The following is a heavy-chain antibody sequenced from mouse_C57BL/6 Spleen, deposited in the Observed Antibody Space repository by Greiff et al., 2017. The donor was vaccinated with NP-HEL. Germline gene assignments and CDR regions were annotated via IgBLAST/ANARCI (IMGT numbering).Heavy chain of an antibody. CDR1: GYTFTSYW. CDR2: INPSNGGT. V-gene: IGHV1-53*01. CDR3: AVITTVVAHWYFDV. Sequence: VQLQQPGTELVKPGASVKLSCKASGYTFTSYWMHWVKQRPGQGLEWIGNINPSNGGTNYNEKFKSKATLTVDKSSSTAYMQLSSLTSEDSAVYYCAVITTVVAHWYFDVWGTGTTVTVSS. D-gene: IGHD1-1*01. J-gene: IGHJ1*03.